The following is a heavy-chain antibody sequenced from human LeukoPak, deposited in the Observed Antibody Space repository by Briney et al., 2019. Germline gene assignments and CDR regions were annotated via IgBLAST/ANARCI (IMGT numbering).Heavy chain of an antibody. CDR3: ARDRAVFDY. V-gene: IGHV4-39*07. CDR2: IYYSGST. J-gene: IGHJ4*02. Sequence: SETLSLTCTVSGGSISSSSYYWGWIRQPPGKGLEWIGSIYYSGSTYYNPSLKSRVTISVDTSKNQFSLKLSSVTAADTAVYYCARDRAVFDYWGQGTLVTVSS. CDR1: GGSISSSSYY. D-gene: IGHD3-10*01.